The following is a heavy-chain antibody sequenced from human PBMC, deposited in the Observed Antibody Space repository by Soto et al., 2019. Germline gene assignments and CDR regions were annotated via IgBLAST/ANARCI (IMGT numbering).Heavy chain of an antibody. V-gene: IGHV3-21*06. D-gene: IGHD3-10*01. CDR2: ISGVRDYI. CDR1: GFTFSYYP. CDR3: AREGVHNYTEYYFDY. Sequence: EVQLVESGGGLVNPGGSLRLSCAASGFTFSYYPLHWVRRAPGKGLEWVSSISGVRDYIRYADSVKGRFAISRDNAKTSLYLQMNSLTAEDTAGYYCAREGVHNYTEYYFDYWGQGTLVTVSS. J-gene: IGHJ4*02.